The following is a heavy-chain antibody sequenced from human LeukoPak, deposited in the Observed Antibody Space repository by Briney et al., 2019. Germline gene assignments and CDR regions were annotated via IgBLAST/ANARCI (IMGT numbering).Heavy chain of an antibody. V-gene: IGHV1-8*02. CDR1: GYTFTSYY. J-gene: IGHJ4*02. CDR3: ATASVGATLDY. CDR2: MNPNSGNT. Sequence: ASVKVSCKASGYTFTSYYMHWVRQAPGQGLEWMGWMNPNSGNTGYAQKFQGRVTTTRNTSISTAYMELSSLRSEDTAVYYCATASVGATLDYWGQGTLVTVSS. D-gene: IGHD1-26*01.